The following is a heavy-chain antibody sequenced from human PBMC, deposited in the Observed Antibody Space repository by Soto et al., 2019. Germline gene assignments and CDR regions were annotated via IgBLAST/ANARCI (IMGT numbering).Heavy chain of an antibody. CDR3: AREGSWWLYNWFDP. J-gene: IGHJ5*02. D-gene: IGHD5-12*01. CDR2: INSDGSRT. CDR1: GFTFSSYW. V-gene: IGHV3-74*01. Sequence: EVQLVESGGGLVQPGGSLRLSCAASGFTFSSYWMHWVRQAPGKGLVWVSRINSDGSRTSYADSVKGRFTISRDNAKNTLYLEMNGLRAEDTAVYYCAREGSWWLYNWFDPWGQGTLVTVSS.